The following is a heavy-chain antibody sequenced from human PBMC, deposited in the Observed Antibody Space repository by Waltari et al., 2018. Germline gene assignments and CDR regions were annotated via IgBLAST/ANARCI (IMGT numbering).Heavy chain of an antibody. CDR3: VTGLTTVTAKDYFDH. Sequence: EVQLVESGGGSVQPGGSLRLSCAASGMTLSSYWMNLVRQAPGKGLEWVANIQQDGRWMNYVDSVEGRFSISRYNAQNSLYLQMNSLRAEDTAIYYCVTGLTTVTAKDYFDHWGQGALVTVSS. J-gene: IGHJ4*02. V-gene: IGHV3-7*01. D-gene: IGHD4-17*01. CDR2: IQQDGRWM. CDR1: GMTLSSYW.